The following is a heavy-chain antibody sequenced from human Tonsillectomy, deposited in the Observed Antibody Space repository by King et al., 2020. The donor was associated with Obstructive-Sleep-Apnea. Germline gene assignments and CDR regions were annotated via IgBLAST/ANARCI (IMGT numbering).Heavy chain of an antibody. Sequence: QLQESGPGLVKPSETLSLTCTVSGGSISSYYWSWIRQPPGKGLEWIGYIYYSGSTNYNPSLKSRVTISVDTSKNQFSLKLSSVTAADTAVYYCARARGGAVAGYLDYWGQGTLVTVSS. CDR3: ARARGGAVAGYLDY. CDR1: GGSISSYY. J-gene: IGHJ4*02. CDR2: IYYSGST. V-gene: IGHV4-59*01. D-gene: IGHD6-19*01.